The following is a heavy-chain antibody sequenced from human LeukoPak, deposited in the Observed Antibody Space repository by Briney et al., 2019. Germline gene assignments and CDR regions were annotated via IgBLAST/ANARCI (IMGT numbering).Heavy chain of an antibody. CDR1: GYTFTSYG. J-gene: IGHJ4*02. D-gene: IGHD1-26*01. CDR2: ISAYNGNT. V-gene: IGHV1-18*01. Sequence: ASVKVSCKASGYTFTSYGISWVRQAPGQGLEWMGWISAYNGNTNYAQKLQGRVTMTTDTSTSTAYMELRSLRSEDTAVYYCARDRFPSIVGAPVYWGQGTLVTVSS. CDR3: ARDRFPSIVGAPVY.